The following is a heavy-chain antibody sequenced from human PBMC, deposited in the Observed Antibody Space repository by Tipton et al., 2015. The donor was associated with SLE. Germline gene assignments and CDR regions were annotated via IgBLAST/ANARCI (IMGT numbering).Heavy chain of an antibody. V-gene: IGHV3-30*02. J-gene: IGHJ4*02. CDR1: GFTFSNCG. CDR3: AKDRSWSSSTLDH. D-gene: IGHD6-6*01. Sequence: SLRLSCAASGFTFSNCGMHWVRQAPGKGLEWVALIRYDGSKEYYADSVKGRLTISRDNSKNTLYLQMNSLRSEDTAVYYCAKDRSWSSSTLDHWGQGTLVTVSS. CDR2: IRYDGSKE.